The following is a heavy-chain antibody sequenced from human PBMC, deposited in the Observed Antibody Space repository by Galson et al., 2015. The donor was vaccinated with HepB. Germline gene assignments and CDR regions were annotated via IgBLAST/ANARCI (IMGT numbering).Heavy chain of an antibody. J-gene: IGHJ3*02. V-gene: IGHV3-73*01. D-gene: IGHD5-18*01. CDR3: TRAVDTAMVLHDAFDI. CDR1: GFTFSGSA. CDR2: IRSKANSYAT. Sequence: SLRLSCAASGFTFSGSAMHWVRQAPGKGLEWVGRIRSKANSYATAYAASVKGRFTISRDDSKNTAYLQMNSLKTEDTAVYYCTRAVDTAMVLHDAFDIWGQGTMVTVSS.